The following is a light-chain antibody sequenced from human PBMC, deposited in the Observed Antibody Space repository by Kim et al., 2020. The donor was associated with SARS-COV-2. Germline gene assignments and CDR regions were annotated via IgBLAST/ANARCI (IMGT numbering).Light chain of an antibody. J-gene: IGKJ2*01. CDR2: AAS. CDR3: QQYGSSLYT. Sequence: LSPGDSATLSCRASQSVSNNFLAWYQQKPGQAPRLLIYAASTRASGIPDRFSGSGSGTDFTLTISRLEPEDFAVYYCQQYGSSLYTFGQGTKLEI. V-gene: IGKV3-20*01. CDR1: QSVSNNF.